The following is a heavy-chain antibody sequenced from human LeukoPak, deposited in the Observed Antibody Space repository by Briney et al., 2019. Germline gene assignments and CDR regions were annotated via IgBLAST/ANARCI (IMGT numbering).Heavy chain of an antibody. V-gene: IGHV1-2*02. J-gene: IGHJ4*02. Sequence: ASVKVSCKASGYTFTGYYMHWVRQAPGQGLEWMGWINPNSGGTNYAQTFQGRVTMTRDTSISTVYMELSRLRSDDTAVYYCARAYCSGGDCYEFDYWGQGTLVTVSS. CDR3: ARAYCSGGDCYEFDY. D-gene: IGHD2-15*01. CDR1: GYTFTGYY. CDR2: INPNSGGT.